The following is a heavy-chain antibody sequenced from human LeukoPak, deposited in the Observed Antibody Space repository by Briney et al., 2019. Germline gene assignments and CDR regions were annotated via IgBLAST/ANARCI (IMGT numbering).Heavy chain of an antibody. V-gene: IGHV4-30-4*01. Sequence: PSQTLSLTCTVSGGSISSGDYYRSWIRQPPGKGLEWIGYIYYSGSTYYNPSLKSRVTISVDTSKNQFSLKLSSVTAADTAVYYCARVYSSGWYPYYFDYWGQGTLVTVSS. J-gene: IGHJ4*02. D-gene: IGHD6-19*01. CDR2: IYYSGST. CDR1: GGSISSGDYY. CDR3: ARVYSSGWYPYYFDY.